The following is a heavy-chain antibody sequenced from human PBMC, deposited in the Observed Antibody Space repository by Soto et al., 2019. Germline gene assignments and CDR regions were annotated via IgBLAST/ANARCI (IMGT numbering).Heavy chain of an antibody. CDR3: ARGQGYSYGLDY. CDR1: GGSFSGYY. D-gene: IGHD5-18*01. Sequence: SETLSLTCAVYGGSFSGYYWSWIRQPPGKGLEWIGEINHSGSTNYNPSLKSRVTISVDTSKNQFSLKLSSVTAADTAVYYCARGQGYSYGLDYWGQGTLVTVSS. J-gene: IGHJ4*02. V-gene: IGHV4-34*01. CDR2: INHSGST.